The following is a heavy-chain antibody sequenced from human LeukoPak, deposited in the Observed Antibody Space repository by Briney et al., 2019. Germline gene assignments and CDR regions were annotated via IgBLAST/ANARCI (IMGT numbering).Heavy chain of an antibody. CDR2: IYSDGST. D-gene: IGHD1-1*01. V-gene: IGHV3-53*01. J-gene: IGHJ4*02. Sequence: GGSLRLSCAASGFSVSSNYMSWVRQAPGKGLEWVSVIYSDGSTYYADSVKGRFTISRDNSKNTLYLQMNSLRAEDTAVYHCTRDRGAYNLYDYWGQGTLVTVSS. CDR1: GFSVSSNY. CDR3: TRDRGAYNLYDY.